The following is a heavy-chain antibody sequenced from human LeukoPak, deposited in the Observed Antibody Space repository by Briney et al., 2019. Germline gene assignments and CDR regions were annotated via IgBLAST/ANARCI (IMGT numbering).Heavy chain of an antibody. Sequence: SETLSLTCTVSGGSISSSSYYWGWIRQPPGKGLEWIGSIYYSGSTYYNPSLKSRVTISVDTSKNLFSLKLSSVTAADTAVYYCASVADRIAAAGQNYWGQGTLVTVSS. V-gene: IGHV4-39*07. J-gene: IGHJ4*02. CDR3: ASVADRIAAAGQNY. CDR2: IYYSGST. D-gene: IGHD6-13*01. CDR1: GGSISSSSYY.